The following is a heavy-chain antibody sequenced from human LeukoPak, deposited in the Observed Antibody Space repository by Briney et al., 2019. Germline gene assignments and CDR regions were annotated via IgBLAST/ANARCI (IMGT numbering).Heavy chain of an antibody. V-gene: IGHV4-34*01. CDR3: ARGEVELDY. CDR2: INHSGST. J-gene: IGHJ4*02. CDR1: GGSFSGYY. Sequence: PSETLSLTCAVYGGSFSGYYWSWIRQPPGKGLEWIGEINHSGSTNYNPSLKSRVTISVDTSKNQFSLKPSSVTAADTAVYYCARGEVELDYWGQGTLVTVSS. D-gene: IGHD1-26*01.